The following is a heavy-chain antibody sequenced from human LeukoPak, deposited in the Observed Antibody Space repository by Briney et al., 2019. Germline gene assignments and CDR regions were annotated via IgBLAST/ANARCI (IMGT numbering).Heavy chain of an antibody. V-gene: IGHV1-3*01. D-gene: IGHD1-26*01. Sequence: ASVKVSCKASGYTFTGYYMHWVRQAPGQGLEWMGWINAGNGNTKYSQKFQGRVTITRDTSASTAYMELSSLRSEDTAVYYCARDYSGSYYRNTFDYWGQGTLVTVSS. CDR2: INAGNGNT. CDR1: GYTFTGYY. J-gene: IGHJ4*02. CDR3: ARDYSGSYYRNTFDY.